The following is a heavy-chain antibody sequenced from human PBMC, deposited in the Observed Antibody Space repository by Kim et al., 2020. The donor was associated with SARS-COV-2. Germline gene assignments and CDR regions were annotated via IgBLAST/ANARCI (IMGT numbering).Heavy chain of an antibody. CDR3: ARAYCGGDCYYHYYYGMDV. CDR2: IYYSGST. CDR1: GGSISSGGYY. V-gene: IGHV4-31*03. D-gene: IGHD2-21*02. J-gene: IGHJ6*02. Sequence: SETLSLTCTVSGGSISSGGYYWSWIRQHPGKGLEWIGYIYYSGSTYYNPSLKSRVTISVDTSKNQFSLKLSSVTAADTAVYYCARAYCGGDCYYHYYYGMDVWGQGTTVTVSS.